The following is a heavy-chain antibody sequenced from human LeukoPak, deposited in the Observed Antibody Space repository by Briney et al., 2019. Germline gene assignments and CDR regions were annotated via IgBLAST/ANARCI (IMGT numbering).Heavy chain of an antibody. J-gene: IGHJ4*02. CDR1: GFTFTAYL. CDR2: MSSDGNAM. D-gene: IGHD3-22*01. CDR3: VRESEYYFDHSASFDY. V-gene: IGHV3-30-3*01. Sequence: GGSLRLSCAASGFTFTAYLIHWVRQAPGMGLEWVAVMSSDGNAMFYADSVKGRFTISRDNSKNTLYLQMNSLRAEDTAVYYCVRESEYYFDHSASFDYWGQGTLVTVSS.